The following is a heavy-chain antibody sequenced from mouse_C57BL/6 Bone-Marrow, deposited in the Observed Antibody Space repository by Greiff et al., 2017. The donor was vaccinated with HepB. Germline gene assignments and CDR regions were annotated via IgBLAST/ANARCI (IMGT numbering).Heavy chain of an antibody. CDR2: IDPENGDT. Sequence: VQLKESGAELVRPGASVKLSCTASGFNIKDDYMHWVKQRPEQGLEWIGWIDPENGDTEYASKFQGKATITADTSSNTAYLQLSSLTSEDTAVYYGTASRYGSFFFDYWGQGTTLTVSS. D-gene: IGHD1-1*02. CDR1: GFNIKDDY. J-gene: IGHJ2*01. V-gene: IGHV14-4*01. CDR3: TASRYGSFFFDY.